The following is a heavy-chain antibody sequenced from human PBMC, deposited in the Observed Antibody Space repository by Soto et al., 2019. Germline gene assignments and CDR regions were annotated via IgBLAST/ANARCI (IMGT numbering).Heavy chain of an antibody. D-gene: IGHD1-26*01. Sequence: QVQLVQSGAEVKKPGSSVKVSCKASGGTFSSYTISWVRQAPGQGLEWMGRIIPILGIANYAQKFQGRVTITADKSTSTAYMELSSLRSEDTAVYYCARGEPYSGSYQDWGQGTLVTVSS. V-gene: IGHV1-69*02. J-gene: IGHJ4*02. CDR3: ARGEPYSGSYQD. CDR2: IIPILGIA. CDR1: GGTFSSYT.